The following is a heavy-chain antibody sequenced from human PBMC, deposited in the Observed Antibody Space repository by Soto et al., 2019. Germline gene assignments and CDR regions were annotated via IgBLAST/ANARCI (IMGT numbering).Heavy chain of an antibody. CDR1: GGTSSSYA. V-gene: IGHV1-69*01. Sequence: QVQVVQSGAEVKKPGSSVRVSCKASGGTSSSYAITWMRQAPGQGLEWMGGIIPILDTTDYAQKFQGRVTFTADESTSTVYMELSSLPSEDTAVYYCACGGTTVNRRFDFWGQGTLVTVSS. CDR2: IIPILDTT. CDR3: ACGGTTVNRRFDF. D-gene: IGHD4-4*01. J-gene: IGHJ4*02.